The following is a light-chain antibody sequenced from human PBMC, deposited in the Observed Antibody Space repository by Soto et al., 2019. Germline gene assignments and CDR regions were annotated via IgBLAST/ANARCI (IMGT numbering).Light chain of an antibody. J-gene: IGLJ3*02. Sequence: QSALTQPASVSGSPGQSITISCTGTSSDVGAYNFVSWYQQRPGTAPQLIIYEVTKRPSGVSTRFSGSQSGNTASLTISGLQADDEADYYCCSRVFGGGTKLTVL. CDR1: SSDVGAYNF. CDR3: CSRV. CDR2: EVT. V-gene: IGLV2-14*01.